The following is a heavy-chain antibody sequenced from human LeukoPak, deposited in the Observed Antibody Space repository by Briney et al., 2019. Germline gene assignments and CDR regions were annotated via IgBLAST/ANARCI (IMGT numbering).Heavy chain of an antibody. CDR3: ARDLHPRLAGFFDY. V-gene: IGHV3-53*01. Sequence: GGSPRLSCAASGFTVISNYMSWVRQAPGKGLEWVSVIYSGGNTYYADSVEGRFTISRDNSKNTLYLQMKTLKAEDTAVYYCARDLHPRLAGFFDYWGQGTLVTVSS. CDR2: IYSGGNT. D-gene: IGHD3-3*02. J-gene: IGHJ4*02. CDR1: GFTVISNY.